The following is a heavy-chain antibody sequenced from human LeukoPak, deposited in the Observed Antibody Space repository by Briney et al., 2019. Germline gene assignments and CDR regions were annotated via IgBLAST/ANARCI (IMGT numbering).Heavy chain of an antibody. V-gene: IGHV4-59*01. J-gene: IGHJ4*02. Sequence: PSETLSLTCTVSGDSISSYYWSWIRQPPGKGLEWIGYIYDSGKTNYNASLISRVTISVDTSKNQFSLKLTSVIPADTAVYYCARGGGTLDYWGQGTLVTVSS. CDR2: IYDSGKT. D-gene: IGHD3-16*01. CDR1: GDSISSYY. CDR3: ARGGGTLDY.